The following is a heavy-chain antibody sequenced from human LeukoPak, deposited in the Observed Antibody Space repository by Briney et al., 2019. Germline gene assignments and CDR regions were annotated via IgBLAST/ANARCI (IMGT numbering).Heavy chain of an antibody. J-gene: IGHJ4*02. Sequence: SETLSLTCTVSGGSISPYYWSWIRQPPGMGLEWIRYIYYSGTTNYNPSLKSRVAISVDTSKNDFSLRLSSVTAADTAVYYCVKGAGWWDYWGQGILVTVSS. CDR2: IYYSGTT. D-gene: IGHD2-15*01. CDR1: GGSISPYY. V-gene: IGHV4-59*01. CDR3: VKGAGWWDY.